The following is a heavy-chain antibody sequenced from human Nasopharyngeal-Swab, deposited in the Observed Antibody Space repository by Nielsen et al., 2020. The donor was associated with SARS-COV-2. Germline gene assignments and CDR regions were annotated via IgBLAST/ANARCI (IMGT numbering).Heavy chain of an antibody. Sequence: ASVKVSCKASGYTFTSYDINWVRQATGQGLEWTGWMNPNSGNTGYAQKFQGRVTMTRNTSISTAYMELSSLRSEDTAVYYCARGRKITMIVVVIPTHYYYMDVWGKGTTVTVSS. CDR3: ARGRKITMIVVVIPTHYYYMDV. D-gene: IGHD3-22*01. V-gene: IGHV1-8*01. CDR1: GYTFTSYD. CDR2: MNPNSGNT. J-gene: IGHJ6*03.